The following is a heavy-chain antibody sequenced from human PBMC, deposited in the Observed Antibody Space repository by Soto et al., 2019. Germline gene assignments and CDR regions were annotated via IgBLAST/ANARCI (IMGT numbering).Heavy chain of an antibody. CDR2: LSSDGTTS. V-gene: IGHV3-23*03. CDR3: RVWMGDLSTEY. CDR1: GFTFSSYA. Sequence: PGGSLRLSCAASGFTFSSYAMSWGRQAPGKGLERVSRLSSDGTTSAYADSVKSRFTIYRANAKSIPYLQLNTRGVEDTALYYCRVWMGDLSTEYWGQGT. D-gene: IGHD3-16*02. J-gene: IGHJ4*02.